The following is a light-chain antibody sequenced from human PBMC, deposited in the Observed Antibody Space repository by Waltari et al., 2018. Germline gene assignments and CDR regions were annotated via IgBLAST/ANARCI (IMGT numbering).Light chain of an antibody. J-gene: IGLJ1*01. Sequence: QPALTPPRSVSGSPGQSVTISCTGLSSDGGDYNYVSWYHQRPGKAPKLLIYDVTKRPSGVPDRFSGSRSGNTASLTISGLQADDEADYYCCSYAGSHTYVFARGTTVTVL. CDR1: SSDGGDYNY. CDR2: DVT. CDR3: CSYAGSHTYV. V-gene: IGLV2-11*01.